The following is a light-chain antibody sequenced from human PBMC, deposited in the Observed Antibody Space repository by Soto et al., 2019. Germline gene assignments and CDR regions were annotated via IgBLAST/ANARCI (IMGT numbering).Light chain of an antibody. J-gene: IGLJ1*01. V-gene: IGLV2-14*01. CDR3: SSYTSSSTLEV. Sequence: QSALTQPASVSGSPGQSITISCTGTSSDVGNYNYVSWYQQYPGKAPKLMIYGVSNRPSGVSNRFSGSKSGNTASLTISGLQAEDEADYYCSSYTSSSTLEVFGTGTKLTV. CDR1: SSDVGNYNY. CDR2: GVS.